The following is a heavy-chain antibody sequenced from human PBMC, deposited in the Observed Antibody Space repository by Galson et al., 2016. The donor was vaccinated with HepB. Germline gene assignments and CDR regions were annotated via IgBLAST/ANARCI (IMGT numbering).Heavy chain of an antibody. D-gene: IGHD1-26*01. CDR3: TTKTSGTYPFDY. Sequence: SLRLSCAASGFAFSSYSMNWVRQAPGKGLEWVSSISSSSDYIFYAGSVKGRFTTSRDNGKNSVFLQMNSLRAEDTAVYYCTTKTSGTYPFDYGGQGTLVTVSS. V-gene: IGHV3-21*01. CDR2: ISSSSDYI. J-gene: IGHJ4*02. CDR1: GFAFSSYS.